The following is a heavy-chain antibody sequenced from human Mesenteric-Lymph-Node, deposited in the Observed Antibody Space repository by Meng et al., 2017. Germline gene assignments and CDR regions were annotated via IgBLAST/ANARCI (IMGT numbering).Heavy chain of an antibody. V-gene: IGHV1-18*01. CDR3: ASDSTVVEGY. CDR2: SSAYNGNT. J-gene: IGHJ4*02. CDR1: GYTVTRYG. D-gene: IGHD4-23*01. Sequence: QVQSVESGVEVKKPCASLNVSCSASGYTVTRYGYRWVQQAPGQGLEWVGWSSAYNGNTNYAQKLQGRVTMNTDTSSSTDYMELRSLSTADTAVDYWASDSTVVEGYWGQGTLVTVSS.